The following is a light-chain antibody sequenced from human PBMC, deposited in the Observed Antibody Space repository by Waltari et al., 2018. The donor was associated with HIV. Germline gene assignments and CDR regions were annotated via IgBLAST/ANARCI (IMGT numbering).Light chain of an antibody. CDR3: ATWDDSLSGPV. Sequence: QSVLTQPPSASGTPGQRVTISCFGSSSNIGGNTVNWYLQFPGSAPQPLMYSTGQRPSGVPDRFSGSKSGTSASLAISGLQSEDEVDYYCATWDDSLSGPVFGGGTKVTVV. CDR1: SSNIGGNT. V-gene: IGLV1-44*01. J-gene: IGLJ3*02. CDR2: STG.